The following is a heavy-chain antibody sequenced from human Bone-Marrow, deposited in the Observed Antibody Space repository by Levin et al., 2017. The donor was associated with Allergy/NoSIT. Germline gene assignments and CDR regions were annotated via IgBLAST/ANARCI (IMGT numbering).Heavy chain of an antibody. J-gene: IGHJ5*02. CDR2: YFYSGST. CDR3: ARVGARGINWFDP. V-gene: IGHV4-59*02. D-gene: IGHD3-3*02. Sequence: SQTLSLTCSVSGAAALNDYYWTWVRQSPEKGLEWIGYYFYSGSTNYNPSLKSRVTISVDTSKMEVYLRLTSVTAADTAIYYCARVGARGINWFDPWGPGILVTVSS. CDR1: GAAALNDYY.